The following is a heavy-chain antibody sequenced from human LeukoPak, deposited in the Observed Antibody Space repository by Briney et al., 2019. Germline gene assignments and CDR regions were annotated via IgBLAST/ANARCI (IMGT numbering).Heavy chain of an antibody. J-gene: IGHJ5*02. D-gene: IGHD2-2*01. V-gene: IGHV4-59*01. CDR3: ARGWGVVPAAIHDP. CDR1: DDSISDYY. CDR2: FYNSGRS. Sequence: SETLSLTCTVSDDSISDYYRGWIRQPPGEGLEWIGYFYNSGRSTYNPSLKSRVTISADTSKNQFSLKLSSVTAADTAVYYCARGWGVVPAAIHDPWGQGTLVTVSS.